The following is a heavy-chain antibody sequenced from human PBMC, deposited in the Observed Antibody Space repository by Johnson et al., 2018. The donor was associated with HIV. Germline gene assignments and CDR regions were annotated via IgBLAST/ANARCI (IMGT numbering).Heavy chain of an antibody. D-gene: IGHD5-18*01. Sequence: QVQLVESGGGVVQPGRSLRLSCAASGFSFSTYNMHWVRHAPGRGLEWVAFISSSGSDPYYVDSVKGRFTVSRDNSENTLFLQMNSLRDEDTAVYYCAKERTAMVTPFDAWGQGTRVTVSS. CDR1: GFSFSTYN. CDR3: AKERTAMVTPFDA. J-gene: IGHJ3*01. CDR2: ISSSGSDP. V-gene: IGHV3-30*18.